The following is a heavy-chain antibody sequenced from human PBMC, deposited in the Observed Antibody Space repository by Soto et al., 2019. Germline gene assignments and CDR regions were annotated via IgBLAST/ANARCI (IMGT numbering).Heavy chain of an antibody. Sequence: SETLSLPCAVYGGSFSRYYRSWIRQPPGKGLGWIGEINHSGSTNYNPSLKSRVTISVDTSKNQFSLKLTSVTAADTAVYYCARRGDYYESSEDANVVSGQATMVSVSS. CDR3: ARRGDYYESSEDANVV. J-gene: IGHJ3*01. V-gene: IGHV4-34*01. D-gene: IGHD3-22*01. CDR1: GGSFSRYY. CDR2: INHSGST.